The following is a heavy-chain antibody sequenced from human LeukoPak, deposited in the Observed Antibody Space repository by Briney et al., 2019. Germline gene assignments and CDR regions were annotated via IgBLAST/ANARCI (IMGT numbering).Heavy chain of an antibody. CDR2: ISYDGSNK. J-gene: IGHJ4*01. Sequence: PGGGLRHSCAASGFTFSSYAMHWVRQAPGKGREGGALISYDGSNKYYVNSVKGRFTISRDNSKNTLYPQMNSMRAEDTAVYYCARGYCSGRSCYDYWGHGTLVTVSS. CDR3: ARGYCSGRSCYDY. CDR1: GFTFSSYA. D-gene: IGHD2-15*01. V-gene: IGHV3-30*14.